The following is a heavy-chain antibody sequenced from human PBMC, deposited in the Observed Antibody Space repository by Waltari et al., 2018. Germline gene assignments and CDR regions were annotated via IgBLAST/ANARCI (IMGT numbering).Heavy chain of an antibody. CDR2: IYYSGST. V-gene: IGHV4-39*07. CDR1: GGSISSSSYY. CDR3: ARMVRGYCSSTSCHTDH. D-gene: IGHD2-2*01. Sequence: QLQLQESGPGLVKPSETLSLTCTVSGGSISSSSYYWGWVRQPPGKGLEWFGSIYYSGSTYYNPSLKSRVTISVDTSKNQFSLRVSSVTAADTAVFYCARMVRGYCSSTSCHTDHWGQGTLVTVSS. J-gene: IGHJ4*02.